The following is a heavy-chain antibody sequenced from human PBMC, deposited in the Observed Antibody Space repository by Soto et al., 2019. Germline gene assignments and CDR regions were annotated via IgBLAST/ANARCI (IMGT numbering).Heavy chain of an antibody. CDR1: GGTFSSYA. J-gene: IGHJ6*02. CDR2: IIPIFGTA. V-gene: IGHV1-69*13. CDR3: ARDDLEYSRPPEGMDV. Sequence: SVKVSCKASGGTFSSYAISWVRQAPGQGLEWMGGIIPIFGTANYAQKFQGRVTITADESTSTAHMELSSLRSEDTAVYYCARDDLEYSRPPEGMDVWGQGTTVTVSS. D-gene: IGHD6-6*01.